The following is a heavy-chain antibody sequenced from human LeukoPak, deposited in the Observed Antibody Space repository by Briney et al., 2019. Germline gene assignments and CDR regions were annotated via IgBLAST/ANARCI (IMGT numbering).Heavy chain of an antibody. J-gene: IGHJ4*02. V-gene: IGHV4-4*02. D-gene: IGHD6-19*01. CDR2: IYHSGST. Sequence: PSETLSLTCAVSGGSISSSKWWSWVRQPPGKGLEWIGEIYHSGSTNYNPSLKSRVTISVDTSKSQFSLKLSSVTAADTAVYYCARAAEFSSGRQFDYWGQGTLVTVSS. CDR3: ARAAEFSSGRQFDY. CDR1: GGSISSSKW.